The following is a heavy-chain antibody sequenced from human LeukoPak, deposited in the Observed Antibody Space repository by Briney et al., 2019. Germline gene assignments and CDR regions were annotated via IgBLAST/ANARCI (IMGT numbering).Heavy chain of an antibody. V-gene: IGHV1-2*02. CDR2: INPNSGGT. D-gene: IGHD5-12*01. CDR3: AKDRYGDYEAPFHYYMDA. J-gene: IGHJ6*03. Sequence: ASVKVSCKASGYTFSGYYVHWVRQAPGQGLEWMGWINPNSGGTNYAQKFQGRVTMTRDTPISTAYMELRRLGSDDTAVYYCAKDRYGDYEAPFHYYMDAWGRGTTVTVSS. CDR1: GYTFSGYY.